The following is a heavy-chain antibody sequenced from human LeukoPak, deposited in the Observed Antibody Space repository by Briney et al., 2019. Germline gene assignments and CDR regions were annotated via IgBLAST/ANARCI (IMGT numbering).Heavy chain of an antibody. V-gene: IGHV4-59*08. J-gene: IGHJ3*02. CDR2: IYYSGST. CDR1: GGSISSYY. CDR3: ARHGIAVANLDI. Sequence: SETLSLTCTVSGGSISSYYWSWIRQSPGKGLEWIGYIYYSGSTNYNPSLKSRVTISVDTSKNQFSLKLSSVTAADTAVYYCARHGIAVANLDIWGQGTMVTVSS. D-gene: IGHD6-19*01.